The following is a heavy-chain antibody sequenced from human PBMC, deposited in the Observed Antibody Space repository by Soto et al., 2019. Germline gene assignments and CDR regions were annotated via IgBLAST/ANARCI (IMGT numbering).Heavy chain of an antibody. D-gene: IGHD2-21*02. J-gene: IGHJ3*02. CDR2: MSHSGGT. CDR1: GGFVSSGSYY. CDR3: ARVERGTATPVVDAFDI. V-gene: IGHV4-34*01. Sequence: QVQLQQWGAGLLKPSETLSLTCAVYGGFVSSGSYYWSWIRQPPVKGLEWFGEMSHSGGTHFNPSLTGRVTISVDTSKNQFSLKMSSVTAADTALYYCARVERGTATPVVDAFDIWGPGTMVTVSS.